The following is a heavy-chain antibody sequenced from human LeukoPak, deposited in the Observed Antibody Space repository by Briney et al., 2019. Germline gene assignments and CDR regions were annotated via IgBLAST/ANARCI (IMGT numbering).Heavy chain of an antibody. CDR1: GGSISSSSYY. D-gene: IGHD3-22*01. J-gene: IGHJ1*01. Sequence: SETLSLTCTVSGGSISSSSYYWGWIRQPPGKGLEWIGSIYYSGSTYYNPSLKSRVTISVDTSKNQFSLKLSSVTAADTAVYYCAREDDSSGYCLEYFQHWGQGTLVTVSS. V-gene: IGHV4-39*02. CDR2: IYYSGST. CDR3: AREDDSSGYCLEYFQH.